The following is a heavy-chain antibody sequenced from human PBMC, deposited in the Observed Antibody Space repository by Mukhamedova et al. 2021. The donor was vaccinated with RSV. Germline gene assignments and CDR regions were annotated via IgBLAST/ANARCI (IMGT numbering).Heavy chain of an antibody. V-gene: IGHV4-4*02. CDR2: IYHSGST. CDR3: ARQDFGGMGDFDY. J-gene: IGHJ4*02. D-gene: IGHD4-23*01. Sequence: EIYHSGSTNYNPSLKSRVTISVDKSKNQFSLKLSSVTAADTAVYYCARQDFGGMGDFDYWGQGTLVTVSS.